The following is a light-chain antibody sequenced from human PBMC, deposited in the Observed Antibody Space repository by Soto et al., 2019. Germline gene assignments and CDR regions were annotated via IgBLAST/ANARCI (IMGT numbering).Light chain of an antibody. CDR2: SAS. CDR3: QQSYRTPHT. CDR1: QGVSAY. J-gene: IGKJ2*01. Sequence: DLPMTQFPSSLSASVGDRISITCRASQGVSAYLLWYQQRQGRAPRLLIYSASSLVSGVPSRFSGSGSGTNFTLTINRLQPEDFATYYCQQSYRTPHTFGQGTKLETK. V-gene: IGKV1-39*01.